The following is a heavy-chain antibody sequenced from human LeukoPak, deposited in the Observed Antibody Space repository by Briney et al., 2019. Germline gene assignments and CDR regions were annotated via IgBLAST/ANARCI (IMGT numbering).Heavy chain of an antibody. CDR2: INPNSGGT. V-gene: IGHV1-2*02. J-gene: IGHJ4*02. CDR1: GYTFTGYY. CDR3: ARVEQWLGLGGLGLDY. Sequence: ASVKVSCKASGYTFTGYYMHWVRQAPGQGLEWMGWINPNSGGTNYAQKFQGRVTMTRDTSISTAYMELSRLRSDDTAVYYCARVEQWLGLGGLGLDYWGQGTLVTVSS. D-gene: IGHD6-19*01.